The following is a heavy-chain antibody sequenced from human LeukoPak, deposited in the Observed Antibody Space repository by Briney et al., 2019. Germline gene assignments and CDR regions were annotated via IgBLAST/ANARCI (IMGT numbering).Heavy chain of an antibody. CDR3: ARGIAVAHDAFDI. J-gene: IGHJ3*02. CDR1: GFTVSSNY. D-gene: IGHD6-19*01. V-gene: IGHV3-53*01. Sequence: GGSLRLSCAVSGFTVSSNYMSWDRQAPGKGLEWVSVIYSGGSTYYADSVKGRFTISRDNSKNTLYLQMNSLRAEDTAVYYCARGIAVAHDAFDIWGQGTMVTVSS. CDR2: IYSGGST.